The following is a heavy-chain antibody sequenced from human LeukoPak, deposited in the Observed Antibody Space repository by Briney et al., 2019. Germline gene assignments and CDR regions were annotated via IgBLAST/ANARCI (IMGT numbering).Heavy chain of an antibody. J-gene: IGHJ4*02. CDR1: GFTFSSYA. Sequence: GGSLRLSCAASGFTFSSYAMSWVRQAPGKGLEWVSAISGSGGSTYYADSVKGRFTISRHNSKNTLYLQMNSLRAEDTAVYYCAKVGSSSQASPLYWGQGTLVTVSS. D-gene: IGHD6-13*01. V-gene: IGHV3-23*01. CDR2: ISGSGGST. CDR3: AKVGSSSQASPLY.